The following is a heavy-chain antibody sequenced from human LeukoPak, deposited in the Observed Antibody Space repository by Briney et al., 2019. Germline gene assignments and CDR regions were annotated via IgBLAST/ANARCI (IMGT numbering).Heavy chain of an antibody. V-gene: IGHV4-4*07. J-gene: IGHJ4*02. CDR1: GGSISSYY. CDR2: IYTSGST. CDR3: ASSIAAAGTAGY. D-gene: IGHD6-13*01. Sequence: SETLSLTCTVSGGSISSYYWSWIRQPAGKGLEWIGRIYTSGSTNYNPSLKSRVAMSVDTSKNQFSLKLSSVTAADTAVYYCASSIAAAGTAGYWGQGTLVTVSS.